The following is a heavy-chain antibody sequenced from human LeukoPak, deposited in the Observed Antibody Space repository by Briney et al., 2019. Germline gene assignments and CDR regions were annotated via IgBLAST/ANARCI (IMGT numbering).Heavy chain of an antibody. CDR2: IYYSGST. J-gene: IGHJ5*02. Sequence: SETLSLTCTVSGGSISSYYWSWIRQPPGKGLEWIGYIYYSGSTNYNPSLKSRVTISVDTSKNQFSPKLSSVTAADTAVYYCARALYGSGSSWFDPWGQGTLVTVSS. CDR3: ARALYGSGSSWFDP. CDR1: GGSISSYY. V-gene: IGHV4-59*01. D-gene: IGHD3-10*01.